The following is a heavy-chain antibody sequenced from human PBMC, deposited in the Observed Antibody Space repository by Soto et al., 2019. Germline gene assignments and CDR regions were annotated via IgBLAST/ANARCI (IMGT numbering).Heavy chain of an antibody. J-gene: IGHJ4*01. D-gene: IGHD2-21*01. CDR3: TTDSRTLIPEVRFDF. Sequence: PGGSLRLSCAASGFTFSNAWIDWVRQPPGGGLEWVGRIRSQSDGGSGDYAAPVKGRFVVSRDDSKNIVYLQMNSLKSEDTAVYYCTTDSRTLIPEVRFDFWVHGTLVTVSS. V-gene: IGHV3-15*07. CDR2: IRSQSDGGSG. CDR1: GFTFSNAW.